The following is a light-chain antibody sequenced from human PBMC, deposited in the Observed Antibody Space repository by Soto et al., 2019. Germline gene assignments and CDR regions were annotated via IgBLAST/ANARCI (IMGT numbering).Light chain of an antibody. J-gene: IGKJ2*01. Sequence: DIVMTQSPDSLAVSLGERATINCKSSQSVLYSSNNKNYLAWYQQKPGQPPKLLIYWASTRESGVPDRFSGSGYGTDFTLTISSLQAEDVAVYCCQQYYFTPLTFGQGTQLEIK. CDR1: QSVLYSSNNKNY. CDR2: WAS. CDR3: QQYYFTPLT. V-gene: IGKV4-1*01.